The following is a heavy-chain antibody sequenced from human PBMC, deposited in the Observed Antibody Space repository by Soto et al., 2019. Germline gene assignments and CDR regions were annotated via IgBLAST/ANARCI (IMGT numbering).Heavy chain of an antibody. J-gene: IGHJ5*02. V-gene: IGHV3-9*01. CDR2: INWNGDDI. CDR1: GSTFEDYV. Sequence: PGGSLRLSCAASGSTFEDYVMHWVRQAPGKGLEWVSGINWNGDDIGYADSVKGRFSISRDNARNSLYLQMNSLRPEDTAVYYCASGPSSQGPWGQGTLVTVSS. CDR3: ASGPSSQGP. D-gene: IGHD2-15*01.